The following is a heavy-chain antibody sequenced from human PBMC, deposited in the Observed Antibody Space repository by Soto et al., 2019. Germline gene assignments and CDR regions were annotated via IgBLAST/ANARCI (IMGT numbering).Heavy chain of an antibody. Sequence: NPSETLSLTCTVSGGSISSSSYYWGWIRQPPGKGLEWIGSIYYSGSTYYNPSLKSRVTISVDTSKNQFSLNLNSVTAADTAVYYCARHRSVSGSRAWFDPWGQGTLVTVSS. V-gene: IGHV4-39*01. J-gene: IGHJ5*02. D-gene: IGHD6-19*01. CDR3: ARHRSVSGSRAWFDP. CDR2: IYYSGST. CDR1: GGSISSSSYY.